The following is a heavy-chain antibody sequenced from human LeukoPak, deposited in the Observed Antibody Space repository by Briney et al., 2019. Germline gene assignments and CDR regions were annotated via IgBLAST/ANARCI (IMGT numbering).Heavy chain of an antibody. Sequence: SQTLSLTCTVSGGSISSGSYYWSWIRQPPGKRLEWIGRIYTSGSTNYNPSLKSRVTISVDTSKNQFSLKLSSVTAADTAVYYCARQDLAVSGVDYWGQGTLVTVSS. D-gene: IGHD6-19*01. J-gene: IGHJ4*02. CDR1: GGSISSGSYY. CDR3: ARQDLAVSGVDY. V-gene: IGHV4-61*02. CDR2: IYTSGST.